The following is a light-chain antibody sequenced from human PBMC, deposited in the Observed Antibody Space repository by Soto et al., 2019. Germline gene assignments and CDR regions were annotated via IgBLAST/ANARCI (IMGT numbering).Light chain of an antibody. CDR3: QQRSNWPWT. CDR1: QRVSSY. Sequence: EMVLTQSPATLSLSPGERATLSCRASQRVSSYLAWYQPKPGQAPRLLIYDASNRATGIPARFSGSGSGTDFTLTISSLETEDFAVYYCQQRSNWPWTLGQGNKVEIK. V-gene: IGKV3-11*01. CDR2: DAS. J-gene: IGKJ1*01.